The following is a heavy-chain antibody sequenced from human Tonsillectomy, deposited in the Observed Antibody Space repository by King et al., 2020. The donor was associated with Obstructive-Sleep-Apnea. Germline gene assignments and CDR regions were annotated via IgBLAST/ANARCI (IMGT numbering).Heavy chain of an antibody. J-gene: IGHJ4*02. CDR3: ARDRISQDYFDC. D-gene: IGHD2/OR15-2a*01. CDR2: IYYSGST. V-gene: IGHV4-39*07. Sequence: QLQESGPGLVKPSETLSLTCTVSGGSISSSSYYWGWIRQPPGKGLEWIGSIYYSGSTYYNPSLKSRVTISVDTSKNQFSLKLSSVTAADTAVYYCARDRISQDYFDCWGQGTLVTVSS. CDR1: GGSISSSSYY.